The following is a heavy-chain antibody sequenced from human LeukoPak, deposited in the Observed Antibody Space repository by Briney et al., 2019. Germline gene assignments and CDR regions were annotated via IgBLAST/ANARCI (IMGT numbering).Heavy chain of an antibody. J-gene: IGHJ6*03. CDR2: IWYDGSNK. V-gene: IGHV3-33*01. CDR1: GFTFSSYG. D-gene: IGHD3-10*01. CDR3: ARDRAPGYVDV. Sequence: GRSLRLSCAASGFTFSSYGMHWVRQAPGKGLEWVAVIWYDGSNKYYADSVKGRFTISRDNSKNTLYLQMNSLRAEDTAVYYCARDRAPGYVDVWGKGTTVTVSS.